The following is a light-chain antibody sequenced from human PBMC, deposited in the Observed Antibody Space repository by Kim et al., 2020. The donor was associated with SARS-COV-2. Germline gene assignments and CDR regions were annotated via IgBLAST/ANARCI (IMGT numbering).Light chain of an antibody. CDR2: WAS. V-gene: IGKV4-1*01. CDR3: QQYYSTPRT. J-gene: IGKJ4*01. CDR1: QSVLYSSNNKNC. Sequence: ATINCKSSQSVLYSSNNKNCLAWYQQKPGQPPKLLIYWASTRESGVPDRFSGSGSGTEFTLTISSLQAEDVAVYYCQQYYSTPRTFGGGTKVDIK.